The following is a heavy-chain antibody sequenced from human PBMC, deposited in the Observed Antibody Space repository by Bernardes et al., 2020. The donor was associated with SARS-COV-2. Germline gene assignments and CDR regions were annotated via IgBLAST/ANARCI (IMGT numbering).Heavy chain of an antibody. Sequence: WGSLRLSCAASGFTFSNYAMHWVRQPPGKGLVCVAFISHDGSSKYYADSVKGRFTISRDNSKNTLYLQVNSLRTEDTAVYYCARDASTVITNWGQGTLGTVSS. CDR1: GFTFSNYA. CDR3: ARDASTVITN. J-gene: IGHJ4*02. CDR2: ISHDGSSK. V-gene: IGHV3-30*04. D-gene: IGHD4-17*01.